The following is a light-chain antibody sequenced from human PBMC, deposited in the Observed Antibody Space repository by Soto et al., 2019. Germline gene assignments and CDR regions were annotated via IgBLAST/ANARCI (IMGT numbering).Light chain of an antibody. V-gene: IGKV1-8*01. Sequence: AIRMTQSPSSFSASTGDRVTITCRASQSISSHLAWYQVKPGKAPKLLIYTASFLENVVPSRFSGSGSGTDFTLTISSLQAEDFAIYYCQQYCSYPLTFGGGTKVAIK. J-gene: IGKJ4*01. CDR2: TAS. CDR1: QSISSH. CDR3: QQYCSYPLT.